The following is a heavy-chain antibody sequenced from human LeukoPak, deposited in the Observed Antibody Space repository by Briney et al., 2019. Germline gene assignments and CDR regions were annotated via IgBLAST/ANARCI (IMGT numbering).Heavy chain of an antibody. CDR1: GSTFSDYY. CDR2: ISNSGTTI. Sequence: GGSLRLSCAASGSTFSDYYMSWIRQAPGKGLEWVSYISNSGTTIYYADSVKGRFTISRDNAKNSLYLQMNSLRAEDTAMYYCARALAGFSSDPWGQGTLVTVSS. V-gene: IGHV3-11*01. CDR3: ARALAGFSSDP. J-gene: IGHJ5*02. D-gene: IGHD6-6*01.